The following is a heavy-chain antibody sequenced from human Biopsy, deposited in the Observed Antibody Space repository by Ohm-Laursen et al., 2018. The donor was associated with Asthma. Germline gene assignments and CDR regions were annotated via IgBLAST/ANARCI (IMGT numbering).Heavy chain of an antibody. D-gene: IGHD5-12*01. CDR3: ARGYSGSDRIVYYYSGLEV. CDR2: INPSGGST. V-gene: IGHV1-46*01. Sequence: ASVKVSCKASGYTFTSYYMHWVRQAPGQGLEWMGIINPSGGSTSYAQKFQGRVTISADDSTSTAYMELSSLSSEDTAVYYCARGYSGSDRIVYYYSGLEVWGQGITVTVSS. J-gene: IGHJ6*02. CDR1: GYTFTSYY.